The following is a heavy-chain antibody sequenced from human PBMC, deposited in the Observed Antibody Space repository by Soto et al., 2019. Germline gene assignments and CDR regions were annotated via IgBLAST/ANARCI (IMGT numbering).Heavy chain of an antibody. D-gene: IGHD5-12*01. CDR2: ISSSSSYI. CDR1: GFTFSSYS. V-gene: IGHV3-21*01. Sequence: GGSLRLSCAASGFTFSSYSMNWVRQAPGKGLEWVSSISSSSSYIYYADSVKGRFTISRDNAKNSLYLQMNSLRAEDTAVYYCARGEDIVATVYYYYYGMDVWGQGTTVTVSS. CDR3: ARGEDIVATVYYYYYGMDV. J-gene: IGHJ6*02.